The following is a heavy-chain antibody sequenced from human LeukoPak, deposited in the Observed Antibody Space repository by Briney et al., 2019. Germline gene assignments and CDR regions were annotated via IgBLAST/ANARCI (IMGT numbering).Heavy chain of an antibody. V-gene: IGHV4-59*01. D-gene: IGHD4-17*01. Sequence: SETLSLTCTVSGGSISSYYWSWIRQPPGKGLGWIGYIYYSGSTTYNPSLKSRVTISVDTSKNQFSLKLSSVTAADTAVYYCARVNTVTLLHNAFDIWGQGTMVTVSS. CDR1: GGSISSYY. J-gene: IGHJ3*02. CDR2: IYYSGST. CDR3: ARVNTVTLLHNAFDI.